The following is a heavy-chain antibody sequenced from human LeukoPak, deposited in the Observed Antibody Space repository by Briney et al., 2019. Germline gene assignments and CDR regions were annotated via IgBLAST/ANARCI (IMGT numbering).Heavy chain of an antibody. CDR3: AKRGTVTTFGHCDY. Sequence: ASVKVSCKASGYTFTSYYMHWVRQAPGQGLEWMGIINPSGGSTSYAQKFQGRVTMTRDMSTSTVYLELSSLRAEDTAVYYCAKRGTVTTFGHCDYWGQGTLVTVSS. J-gene: IGHJ4*02. V-gene: IGHV1-46*01. CDR2: INPSGGST. CDR1: GYTFTSYY. D-gene: IGHD4-17*01.